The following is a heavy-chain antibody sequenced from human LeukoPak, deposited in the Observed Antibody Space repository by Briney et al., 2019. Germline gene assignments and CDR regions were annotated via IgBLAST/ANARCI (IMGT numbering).Heavy chain of an antibody. D-gene: IGHD6-6*01. CDR3: AKRPSIAASLGWFDP. V-gene: IGHV3-23*01. J-gene: IGHJ5*02. Sequence: GGSLRLSCEASGLTFSSYAMSWVRQAPEKGLEWVSVISGSGSTTYYADSVRGRFTISRDNSKNTLYLQMNSLRAEDTAVYYCAKRPSIAASLGWFDPWGQGTLVTVSS. CDR1: GLTFSSYA. CDR2: ISGSGSTT.